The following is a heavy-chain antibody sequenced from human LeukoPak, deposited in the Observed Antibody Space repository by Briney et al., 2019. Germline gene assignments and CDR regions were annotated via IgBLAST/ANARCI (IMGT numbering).Heavy chain of an antibody. Sequence: NSSETLSLSCTVSGGSISSSSYYWGWIRQPPGKGLEWIGSIYYSGSTYYNPSLKSRVTISVDTSKNQFSLKLSSVTAADTAVYYCARDGVVGEQAFDYWGQGTLVTVSS. CDR1: GGSISSSSYY. CDR3: ARDGVVGEQAFDY. CDR2: IYYSGST. D-gene: IGHD1-26*01. J-gene: IGHJ4*02. V-gene: IGHV4-39*07.